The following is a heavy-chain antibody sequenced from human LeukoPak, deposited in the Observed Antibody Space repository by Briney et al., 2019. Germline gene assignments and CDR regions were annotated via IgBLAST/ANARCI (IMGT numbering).Heavy chain of an antibody. Sequence: GASVKVSCKXSGYTFTSDDINWVRQATRQGLEWMGWMNPNSGNTGYAQKFQGRVAITRNTSISTAYMELSSLRSEDTAVYYCARNAREGYGDYSYFDPWGQGTLVSVSS. V-gene: IGHV1-8*03. CDR2: MNPNSGNT. CDR3: ARNAREGYGDYSYFDP. D-gene: IGHD4-17*01. CDR1: GYTFTSDD. J-gene: IGHJ5*02.